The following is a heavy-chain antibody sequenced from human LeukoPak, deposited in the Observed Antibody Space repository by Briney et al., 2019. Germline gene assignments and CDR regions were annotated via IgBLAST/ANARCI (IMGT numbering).Heavy chain of an antibody. CDR3: AAYRSGTHYNSYYFDD. V-gene: IGHV4-59*08. CDR1: GDSIRRNY. D-gene: IGHD3-10*01. CDR2: IHYSGNT. J-gene: IGHJ4*02. Sequence: PSETLSLTCIIPGDSIRRNYWSWIRQPPGKGLEWIGYIHYSGNTNYNPSLKSRVSISVDTSKNQFSLKLTSVTAADTAVYYCAAYRSGTHYNSYYFDDWGQGTLVTVSS.